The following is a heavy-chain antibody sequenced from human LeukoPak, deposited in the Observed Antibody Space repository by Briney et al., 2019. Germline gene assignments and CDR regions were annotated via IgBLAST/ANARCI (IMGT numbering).Heavy chain of an antibody. V-gene: IGHV4-59*01. CDR1: GGSISSYY. J-gene: IGHJ6*03. CDR2: IYYSGST. Sequence: SETLSLTCSVSGGSISSYYWSWIRQPPGKGPEWIGYIYYSGSTNYNPSLKSRVTISVDTSKNQFSLKLRSVTAADTAVYYCARVEEGYGSGRRENYYYYYMDVWGKGTTVTISS. D-gene: IGHD3-10*01. CDR3: ARVEEGYGSGRRENYYYYYMDV.